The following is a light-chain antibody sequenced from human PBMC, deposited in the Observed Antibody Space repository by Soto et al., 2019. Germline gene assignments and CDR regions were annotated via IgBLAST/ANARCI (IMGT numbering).Light chain of an antibody. CDR2: EVS. CDR1: SSDVGGYNY. V-gene: IGLV2-8*01. J-gene: IGLJ2*01. CDR3: SSFAGNNNLV. Sequence: QSALTQPPSASGSPGQSVTISCTGTSSDVGGYNYVSWYQQHPGKAPKLMISEVSQRPSGVPDRFSGSKSGNTASLTFSGLQAEDEADYYCSSFAGNNNLVFGGATKLTVL.